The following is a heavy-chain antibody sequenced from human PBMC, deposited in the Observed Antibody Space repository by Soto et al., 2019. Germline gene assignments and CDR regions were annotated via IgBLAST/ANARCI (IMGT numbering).Heavy chain of an antibody. V-gene: IGHV3-7*01. CDR1: GFTFSRYW. J-gene: IGHJ5*01. Sequence: GGSLRLSCAASGFTFSRYWMTWVRQAPGKGLEWVANIKYDGIERYSLDFESGRFIIYRDNIRSSLFLQINSLRAEDTAVYYCAREEVRAAGVSWFDSWGQGTLVTVSS. CDR3: AREEVRAAGVSWFDS. CDR2: IKYDGIER. D-gene: IGHD6-13*01.